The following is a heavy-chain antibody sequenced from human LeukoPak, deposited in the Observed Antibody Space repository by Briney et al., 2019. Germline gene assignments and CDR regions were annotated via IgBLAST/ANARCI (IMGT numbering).Heavy chain of an antibody. CDR1: GGTFSSYA. V-gene: IGHV1-69*05. D-gene: IGHD1-26*01. CDR2: IIPIFGTA. Sequence: ASVKVSCKASGGTFSSYAISWVRQAPGQGLDWMGGIIPIFGTANYAQRFQGRVTITTDESTSTAYMELSSLRSEDTAVYYCARDLGATNRFDYWGQGTLVTVSS. CDR3: ARDLGATNRFDY. J-gene: IGHJ4*02.